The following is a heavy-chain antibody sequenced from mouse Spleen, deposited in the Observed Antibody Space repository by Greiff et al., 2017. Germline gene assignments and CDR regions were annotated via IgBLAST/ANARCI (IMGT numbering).Heavy chain of an antibody. J-gene: IGHJ2*01. V-gene: IGHV1S56*01. D-gene: IGHD2-2*01. CDR1: GYTFTSYY. CDR3: ASGGYDLYAMDY. CDR2: IYPGDGST. Sequence: QVQLQQSGPELVKPGASVKMSCKASGYTFTSYYIHWVKQRPGQGLEWIGWIYPGDGSTKYNEKFKGKTTLTADKSSSTAYMLLSSLTSEDSAIYFCASGGYDLYAMDYWGQGTTLTVSS.